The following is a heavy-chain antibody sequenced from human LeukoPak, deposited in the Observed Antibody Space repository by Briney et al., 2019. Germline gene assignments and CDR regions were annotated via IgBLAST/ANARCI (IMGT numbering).Heavy chain of an antibody. Sequence: GGSLRLSCAASGFTFNNYGLSWVRQAPGKGLEWVSAISGSGVTTYYADSAKGRFTISRDNSKNTLYLQMNSLRAEDTAVYYCSKWKAIVLVPEARSPIDYWGQGTLVTVSS. CDR2: ISGSGVTT. V-gene: IGHV3-23*01. CDR1: GFTFNNYG. D-gene: IGHD2-2*01. CDR3: SKWKAIVLVPEARSPIDY. J-gene: IGHJ4*02.